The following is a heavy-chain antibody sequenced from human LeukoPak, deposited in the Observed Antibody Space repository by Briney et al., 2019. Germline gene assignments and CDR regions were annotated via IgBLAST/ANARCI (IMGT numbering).Heavy chain of an antibody. CDR2: VSGDGQRT. V-gene: IGHV3-23*01. J-gene: IGHJ4*01. CDR1: GFTFNNYA. Sequence: PGGSLRLSCAASGFTFNNYAMNWVRQAPGKGLQWVSAVSGDGQRTFYADSVKGRFTIFRDNSMNTLSLQMNSLRDEDTAVYYCGKKQENLPLLSNFEYWGQGILVNVS. CDR3: GKKQENLPLLSNFEY. D-gene: IGHD1/OR15-1a*01.